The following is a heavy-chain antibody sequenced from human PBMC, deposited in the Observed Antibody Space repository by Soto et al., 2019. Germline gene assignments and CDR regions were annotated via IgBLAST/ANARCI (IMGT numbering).Heavy chain of an antibody. J-gene: IGHJ4*02. CDR3: ARDPVIAVAGTHY. CDR2: IYTSGST. Sequence: QVQLQESGPGLVKPSETLSLTCIVSGGSISSYYWSWIRQPAGKGLEWIGHIYTSGSTNYNPSLKSRVTMSVDTSKNQFSLKLSSVTAADTAVYYCARDPVIAVAGTHYWGQGTLVTVSS. V-gene: IGHV4-4*07. CDR1: GGSISSYY. D-gene: IGHD6-19*01.